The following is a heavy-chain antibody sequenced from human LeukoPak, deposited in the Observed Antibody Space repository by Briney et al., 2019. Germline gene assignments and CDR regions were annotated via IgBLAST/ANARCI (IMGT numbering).Heavy chain of an antibody. CDR1: GFTFSSYS. J-gene: IGHJ3*02. CDR2: ISSSGSFI. V-gene: IGHV3-21*01. CDR3: ARDLRYCSSASCSENGAFDI. Sequence: GGSLRLSCAASGFTFSSYSMNWVRQAPGEGLEWVSSISSSGSFIYYADSVKGRFTISRDNARNSLFLQMNSLGAEDTAVYYCARDLRYCSSASCSENGAFDIWGQGTIVTVSS. D-gene: IGHD2-2*01.